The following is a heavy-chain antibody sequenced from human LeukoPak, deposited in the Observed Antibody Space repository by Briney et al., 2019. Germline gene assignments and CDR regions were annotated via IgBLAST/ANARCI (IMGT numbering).Heavy chain of an antibody. CDR1: GYTFTSYD. Sequence: ASVKVSCKASGYTFTSYDVNWVRQATGQGLEWMGWMNPNSGNTGYAQKFQGRVTMTRNTSISTAYMELSSLRAEDTAVYYCAKDGYGSGSYLDYWGQGTLVTVSS. D-gene: IGHD3-10*01. V-gene: IGHV1-8*01. CDR3: AKDGYGSGSYLDY. CDR2: MNPNSGNT. J-gene: IGHJ4*02.